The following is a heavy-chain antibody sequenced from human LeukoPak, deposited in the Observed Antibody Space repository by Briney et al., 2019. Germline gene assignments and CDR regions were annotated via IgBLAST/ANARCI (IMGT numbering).Heavy chain of an antibody. J-gene: IGHJ3*02. CDR3: AKGPTAHDAFDI. D-gene: IGHD4-17*01. Sequence: GGSLRLSCAASGFTFSSYAMSWVRQAPGKGLEWVSAISGSGGSTYYADSVKGRFTISRDNSKNTLYLQMNSLRAEDTAVCYCAKGPTAHDAFDIWGQGTMVTVSS. CDR2: ISGSGGST. V-gene: IGHV3-23*01. CDR1: GFTFSSYA.